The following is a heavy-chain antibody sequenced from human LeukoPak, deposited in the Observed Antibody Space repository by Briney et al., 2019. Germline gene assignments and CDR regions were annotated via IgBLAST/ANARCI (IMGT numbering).Heavy chain of an antibody. J-gene: IGHJ4*02. V-gene: IGHV3-7*01. D-gene: IGHD2-15*01. CDR1: GFSFSNYW. CDR2: MKQDGSAR. Sequence: GGSLRLSCAGSGFSFSNYWMAWVRQAPGKGPEWVANMKQDGSARHYADSVKGHFTISRDNAQNSVYLQMNSLRAEDTAVYYCARDVVGSLDYWGLGTLVTVAS. CDR3: ARDVVGSLDY.